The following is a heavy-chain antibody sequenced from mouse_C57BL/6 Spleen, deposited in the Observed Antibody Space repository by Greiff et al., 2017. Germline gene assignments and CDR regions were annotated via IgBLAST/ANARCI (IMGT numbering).Heavy chain of an antibody. CDR3: ATVYDGYPSWFAY. D-gene: IGHD2-3*01. V-gene: IGHV2-5*01. J-gene: IGHJ3*01. CDR1: GFSLTSYG. Sequence: VQLQESGPGLVKPSQSLSITCTVSGFSLTSYGVHWVRQSPGKGLEWLGVIWRGGSTDYNAAFMSRLSITKDNSKSQVCFKMNSLQADDTAIYYGATVYDGYPSWFAYWGQGTLVTVSA. CDR2: IWRGGST.